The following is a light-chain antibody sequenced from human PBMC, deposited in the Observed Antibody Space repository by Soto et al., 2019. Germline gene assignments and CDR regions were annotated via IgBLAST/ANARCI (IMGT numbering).Light chain of an antibody. J-gene: IGLJ1*01. CDR1: SSDVGGYNY. CDR2: DVS. V-gene: IGLV2-14*01. Sequence: QSVLTQPASVSGSPGQSITISCTGTSSDVGGYNYVSWYQQHPGKAPKLMIYDVSNRPSGVSNRFSGSKSGNTASLTISGLQAEDEADYYCSSYTSRSIFYVFGTGTKVTVL. CDR3: SSYTSRSIFYV.